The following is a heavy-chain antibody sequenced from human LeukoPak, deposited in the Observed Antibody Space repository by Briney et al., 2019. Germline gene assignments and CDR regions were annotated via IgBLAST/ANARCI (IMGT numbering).Heavy chain of an antibody. J-gene: IGHJ6*02. D-gene: IGHD2-15*01. Sequence: GGSLRLSCAASGFTFSSHTMNWVRQAPGKGLEWVSSISSSSSYIYYADSVKGRLTISRDNAKNSLYLQMNSLRAEDTAVYYCARDPTPRYCSGGSCYTHYGMDVWGQGTTVTVSS. CDR2: ISSSSSYI. V-gene: IGHV3-21*01. CDR1: GFTFSSHT. CDR3: ARDPTPRYCSGGSCYTHYGMDV.